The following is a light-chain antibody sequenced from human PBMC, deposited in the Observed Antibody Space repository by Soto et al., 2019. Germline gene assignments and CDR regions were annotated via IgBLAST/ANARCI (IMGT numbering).Light chain of an antibody. Sequence: QSVLTQPPSVSAAPGQKVTISCSGSSSNIGGNSVSWYQQLPGTAPKLLIYDDNKRPSGIPDRFSGSKSGTSASLAISGLRSEDEADYYCAAWDDSLSGYGFGTGTKVTVL. CDR2: DDN. CDR3: AAWDDSLSGYG. V-gene: IGLV1-51*01. CDR1: SSNIGGNS. J-gene: IGLJ1*01.